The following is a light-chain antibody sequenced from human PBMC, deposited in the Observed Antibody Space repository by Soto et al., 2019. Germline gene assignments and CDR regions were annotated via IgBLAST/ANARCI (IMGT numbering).Light chain of an antibody. V-gene: IGLV2-8*01. CDR1: SSDVGGYNY. CDR3: SSYAASNNFYFV. CDR2: EVT. J-gene: IGLJ3*02. Sequence: QSALTQPPSASGSPGQSVTISCTGTSSDVGGYNYVSWYQQYPGRAPKLMISEVTKRPSGVPDRFSGSKSGNTASLTVYGLQAEYEADYYCSSYAASNNFYFVFGGGTKLTVL.